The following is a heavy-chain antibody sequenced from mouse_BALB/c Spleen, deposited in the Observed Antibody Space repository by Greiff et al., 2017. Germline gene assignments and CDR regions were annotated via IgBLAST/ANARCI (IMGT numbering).Heavy chain of an antibody. D-gene: IGHD2-10*02. V-gene: IGHV5-6*01. Sequence: DVHLVESGGDLVKPGGSLKLSCAASGFTFSSYGMSWVRQTPDKRLEWVATISSGGSYTYYPDSVKGRFTISRDNAKNTLYLQISSLKSEDTAMYYCARQYCNDPSYYAMDYWGQGTSVTVSS. CDR1: GFTFSSYG. CDR3: ARQYCNDPSYYAMDY. J-gene: IGHJ4*01. CDR2: ISSGGSYT.